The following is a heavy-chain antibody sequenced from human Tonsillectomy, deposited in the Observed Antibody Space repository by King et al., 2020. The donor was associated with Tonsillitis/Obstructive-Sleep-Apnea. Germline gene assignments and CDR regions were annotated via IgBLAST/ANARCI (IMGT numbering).Heavy chain of an antibody. CDR2: ISIKAYCGTT. CDR3: TRTTYGWGSDRYYYGLDV. CDR1: VFTFGDYS. V-gene: IGHV3-49*04. J-gene: IGHJ6*02. Sequence: CEGSVFTFGDYSMTWVRQDPGRGLDCVGLISIKAYCGTTEYAASVKGRCTMSRDDSQSTAYLQMNSLKIDDTAVYYCTRTTYGWGSDRYYYGLDVWGQGTTVTVA. D-gene: IGHD3-16*02.